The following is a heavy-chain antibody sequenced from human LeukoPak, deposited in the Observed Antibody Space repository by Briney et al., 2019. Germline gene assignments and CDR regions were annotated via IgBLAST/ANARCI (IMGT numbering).Heavy chain of an antibody. CDR1: GFTFSSYG. J-gene: IGHJ3*01. CDR2: ISGSGGST. CDR3: AKDPRAINDAFDV. D-gene: IGHD1-26*01. Sequence: PGGSLRLSCAASGFTFSSYGMHWVRQAPGKGLEGVAGISGSGGSTYYADSVQGRFTISRDNSKNTLYLQMNSLRAEDTAVYYCAKDPRAINDAFDVWGQGTMVTVSS. V-gene: IGHV3-23*01.